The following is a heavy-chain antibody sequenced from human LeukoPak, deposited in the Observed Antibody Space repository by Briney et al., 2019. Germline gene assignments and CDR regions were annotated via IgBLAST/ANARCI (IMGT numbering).Heavy chain of an antibody. Sequence: GGSLRLSCAASGFTASSNYMSWVRQAPGKGLEWVSVIYSGGSTYYADSVKGRFTISRDNSKNTLYLQMNSLRAEDTAVYYCARDQPPAYMDVWGKGTTVTVSS. CDR1: GFTASSNY. V-gene: IGHV3-53*01. CDR3: ARDQPPAYMDV. CDR2: IYSGGST. J-gene: IGHJ6*03.